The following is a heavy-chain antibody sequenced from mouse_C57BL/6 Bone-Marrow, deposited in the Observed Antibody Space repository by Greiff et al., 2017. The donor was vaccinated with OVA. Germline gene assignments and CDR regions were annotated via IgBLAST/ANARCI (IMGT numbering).Heavy chain of an antibody. D-gene: IGHD2-4*01. CDR1: GFTFSDFY. Sequence: EVNVVESGGGLVQSGRSLRLSCATSGFTFSDFYMEWVRQAPGKGLEWIAASRNKANDYTTEYSASVKGRFIVSRDTSQSILYLQMNALRAEDTAIYYCARDEGDYDWFAYRGQGTLVTVSA. J-gene: IGHJ3*01. CDR2: SRNKANDYTT. V-gene: IGHV7-1*01. CDR3: ARDEGDYDWFAY.